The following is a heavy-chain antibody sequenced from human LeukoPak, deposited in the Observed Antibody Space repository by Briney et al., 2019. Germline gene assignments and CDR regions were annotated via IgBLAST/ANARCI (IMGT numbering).Heavy chain of an antibody. CDR2: IIPIFGTA. CDR1: GGTFGSYV. CDR3: ARDRYH. J-gene: IGHJ5*02. Sequence: ASVKVSCKASGGTFGSYVISWVRQAPGQGLEWMGGIIPIFGTAHYAQKFQGRLTITADESTSTVYMEMNSLRAEDTAVYYCARDRYHWGQGTLVTVSS. V-gene: IGHV1-69*13.